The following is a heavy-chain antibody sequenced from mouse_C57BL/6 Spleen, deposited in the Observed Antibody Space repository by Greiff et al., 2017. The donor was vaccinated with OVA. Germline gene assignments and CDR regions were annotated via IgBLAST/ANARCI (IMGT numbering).Heavy chain of an antibody. Sequence: VQLQQSGAELVKPGASVKISCKASGYTFTDYYINWVKQRPGQGLEWIGKIGPGSGSTYYNEKFKGKATLTADKSSSTAYMQLSSLTSEDSAVYFCARGGSYYYGSSYYFDYWGQGTTLTVSS. CDR1: GYTFTDYY. J-gene: IGHJ2*01. D-gene: IGHD1-1*01. CDR2: IGPGSGST. V-gene: IGHV1-77*01. CDR3: ARGGSYYYGSSYYFDY.